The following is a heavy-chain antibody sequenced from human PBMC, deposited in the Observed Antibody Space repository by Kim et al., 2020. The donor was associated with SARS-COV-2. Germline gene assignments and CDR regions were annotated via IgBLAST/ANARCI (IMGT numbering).Heavy chain of an antibody. CDR3: AKPSGSYHGIGDY. CDR2: ISYDGSNK. Sequence: GGSLRLSCAASGFTFSSYGMHWVRQAPGKGLEWVAVISYDGSNKYYADSVKGRFTISRDNSKNTLYLQMNSLRAEDTAVYYCAKPSGSYHGIGDYWGQGT. J-gene: IGHJ4*02. V-gene: IGHV3-30*18. D-gene: IGHD1-26*01. CDR1: GFTFSSYG.